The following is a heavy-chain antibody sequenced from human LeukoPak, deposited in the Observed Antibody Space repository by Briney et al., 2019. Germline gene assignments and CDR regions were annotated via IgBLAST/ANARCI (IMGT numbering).Heavy chain of an antibody. CDR1: GFAFSSYS. D-gene: IGHD1-26*01. V-gene: IGHV3-48*04. CDR3: ARDPRWELHAFDI. CDR2: ISSSSSTI. J-gene: IGHJ3*02. Sequence: GGSLRLSCAASGFAFSSYSMNWVRQAPGKGLEWVSYISSSSSTIYYADSVKGRFTISRDNAKNSLYLQMNSLRAEDTAVYYCARDPRWELHAFDIWGQGTMVTVSS.